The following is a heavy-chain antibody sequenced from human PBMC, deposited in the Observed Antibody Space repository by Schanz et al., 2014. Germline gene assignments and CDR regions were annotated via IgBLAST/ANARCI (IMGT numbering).Heavy chain of an antibody. V-gene: IGHV3-23*01. J-gene: IGHJ4*02. Sequence: EVQLLESGGGLVQPGGSLRLSCATSGFSFSSYAINWVRQAPGKGLEWVSAISGSGGSTYYADSVKGRFTISRDNSKNTLYLQMSSLRAEDTAVYYCAKSLESCPGGRCSRGYFDYWGQGTLVTGSS. CDR1: GFSFSSYA. D-gene: IGHD2-8*02. CDR2: ISGSGGST. CDR3: AKSLESCPGGRCSRGYFDY.